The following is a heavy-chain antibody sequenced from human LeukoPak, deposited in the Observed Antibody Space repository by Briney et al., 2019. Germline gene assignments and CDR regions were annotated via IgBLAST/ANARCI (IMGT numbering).Heavy chain of an antibody. J-gene: IGHJ4*02. CDR1: GFTFSTYS. Sequence: GGSLRLSCAASGFTFSTYSMNWVRQAPGKGLEWISYITSSSSTIFYADSVRGRFTISRDNAKNSLCLQMNSLRAEDTAVYYCARGVYSSSDRYFDYWGQGILVTVSS. D-gene: IGHD6-6*01. CDR2: ITSSSSTI. CDR3: ARGVYSSSDRYFDY. V-gene: IGHV3-48*01.